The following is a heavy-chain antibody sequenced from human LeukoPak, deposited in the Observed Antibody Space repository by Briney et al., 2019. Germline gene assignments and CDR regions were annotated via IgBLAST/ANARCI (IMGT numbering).Heavy chain of an antibody. CDR1: SGLLSDKY. CDR3: ARLSGYHFAY. J-gene: IGHJ4*02. V-gene: IGHV4-34*01. Sequence: SETLSLTCGVYSGLLSDKYWSSIRQPPRKGLEWIGEINPSGRTNYNPSLKSRVTMSIDTSKNQFSLKLSSVTAADTAVYYCARLSGYHFAYWGQGALVTVSS. D-gene: IGHD5-12*01. CDR2: INPSGRT.